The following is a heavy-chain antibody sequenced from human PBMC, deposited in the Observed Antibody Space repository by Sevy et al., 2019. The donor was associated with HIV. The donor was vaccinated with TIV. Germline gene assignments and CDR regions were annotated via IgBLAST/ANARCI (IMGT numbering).Heavy chain of an antibody. CDR3: TTDREYGDHKGGFDY. Sequence: GGSLRLSCAVSGFTFTNAWMGWVRQAPGKGLEWVGRIRSNTDGGTTDYAAPLKGRFTISRDDSKNMLYLQMNILKSADTAVYYCTTDREYGDHKGGFDYWGQGTLVTVSS. D-gene: IGHD4-17*01. V-gene: IGHV3-15*01. CDR2: IRSNTDGGTT. CDR1: GFTFTNAW. J-gene: IGHJ4*02.